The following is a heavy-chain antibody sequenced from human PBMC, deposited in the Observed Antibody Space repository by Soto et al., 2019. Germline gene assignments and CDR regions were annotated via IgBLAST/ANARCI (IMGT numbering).Heavy chain of an antibody. D-gene: IGHD3-22*01. CDR2: ISYDGSNK. CDR3: AKDGGSGYYGDY. Sequence: PGGSLRLSCAASGFTFSSYGMHWVRQAPGKGLEWVAVISYDGSNKYYADSVKGRFTISRDNSKNTLYLQMNSLRAEDTAVYYCAKDGGSGYYGDYWGQGTLVTVSS. CDR1: GFTFSSYG. J-gene: IGHJ4*02. V-gene: IGHV3-30*18.